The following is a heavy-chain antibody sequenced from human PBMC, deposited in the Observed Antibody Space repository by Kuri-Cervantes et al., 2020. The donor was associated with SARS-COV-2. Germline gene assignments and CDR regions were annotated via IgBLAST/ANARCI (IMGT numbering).Heavy chain of an antibody. D-gene: IGHD2-21*01. Sequence: GESLKISCAASGFTFSSYWMHWVRQAPGKGLVWVSRINSDGSSTSYADSVKGRFTISRDNAKNTLYLQMNSLRAEDTAVYYCTRATRVVIAIPFWFDPWGQGTLVTVSS. CDR1: GFTFSSYW. V-gene: IGHV3-74*01. CDR3: TRATRVVIAIPFWFDP. J-gene: IGHJ5*02. CDR2: INSDGSST.